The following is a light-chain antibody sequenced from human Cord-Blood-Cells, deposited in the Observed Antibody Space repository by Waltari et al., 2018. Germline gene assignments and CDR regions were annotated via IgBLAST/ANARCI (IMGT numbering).Light chain of an antibody. J-gene: IGLJ1*01. V-gene: IGLV2-14*03. Sequence: QSDLTQPASVSGSPGQSITISCPGTSRDVGGYNYVSWYQQHPGKAPKLMIYDVSNRPSGVSNRFSGSKSGNTASLTISGLQAEDEADYYCSSYTSSSTYVFGTGTKVTVL. CDR3: SSYTSSSTYV. CDR1: SRDVGGYNY. CDR2: DVS.